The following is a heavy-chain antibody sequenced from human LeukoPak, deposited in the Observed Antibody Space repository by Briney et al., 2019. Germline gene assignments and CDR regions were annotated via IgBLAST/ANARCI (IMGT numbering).Heavy chain of an antibody. CDR3: ARAIFGDSYHGIDV. D-gene: IGHD3-10*01. Sequence: PSETLSLTCTVSGGSIGRYYWTWIRHPAGKGLEWIGRIFVSGSTNYNPSLKGRVTMSVDTSKEQFSLRLTSMSAADTAVYFCARAIFGDSYHGIDVWGQGTTVTVSS. CDR2: IFVSGST. J-gene: IGHJ6*02. CDR1: GGSIGRYY. V-gene: IGHV4-4*07.